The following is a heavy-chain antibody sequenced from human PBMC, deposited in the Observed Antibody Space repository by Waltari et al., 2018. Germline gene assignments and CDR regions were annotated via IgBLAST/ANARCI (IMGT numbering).Heavy chain of an antibody. Sequence: EVQLLESGGGLVQPGGSLRLPCAASGFPFTNYGMIGVRQVPGKGLEWVSSISSSGGGTYYAESVKGRFTISRDNSRSTLSLQMNSLTAEDTAVYYCGKDQEGDPSCEVTWGQGTLVTVSS. CDR1: GFPFTNYG. CDR3: GKDQEGDPSCEVT. J-gene: IGHJ5*02. CDR2: ISSSGGGT. V-gene: IGHV3-23*01. D-gene: IGHD2-21*02.